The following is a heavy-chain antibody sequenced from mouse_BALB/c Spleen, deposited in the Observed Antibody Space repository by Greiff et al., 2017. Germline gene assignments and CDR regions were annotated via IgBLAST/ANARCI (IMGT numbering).Heavy chain of an antibody. Sequence: VQLQQSGPGLVQPSQSLSITCTVSGFSLTSYGVHWVRQSPGKGLEWLGVIWAGGSTNYNSALMSRLSISKDNSKSQVFLKMNSLQTDDTAMYYCATDSSGYRFAYWGQGTLVTVSA. D-gene: IGHD3-1*01. CDR1: GFSLTSYG. CDR3: ATDSSGYRFAY. J-gene: IGHJ3*01. V-gene: IGHV2-9*02. CDR2: IWAGGST.